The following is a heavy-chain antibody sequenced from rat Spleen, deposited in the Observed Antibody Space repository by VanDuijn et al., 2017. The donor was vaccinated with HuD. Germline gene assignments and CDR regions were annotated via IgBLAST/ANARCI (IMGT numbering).Heavy chain of an antibody. CDR2: ITNTGDST. CDR1: GFTFNNYW. Sequence: EVQLVESGGGLVQPGRSLKLSCVASGFTFNNYWMTWIRQAPGKGLVWVASITNTGDSTYYPDSVKGRFTISRDNVKSTLYLQMNSLRSEDTATYYCTNNWEAYYWGQGVMVTVSS. CDR3: TNNWEAYY. D-gene: IGHD5-1*01. J-gene: IGHJ2*01. V-gene: IGHV5-31*01.